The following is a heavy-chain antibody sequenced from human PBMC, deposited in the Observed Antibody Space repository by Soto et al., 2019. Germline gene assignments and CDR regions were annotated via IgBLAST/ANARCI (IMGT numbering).Heavy chain of an antibody. Sequence: QVQLVQSGAEVKKPGSSVKVSCKASGGTFSSYAISWVRQAPGQGLEWMGGIIPIFGTANYAQKFQGRVTITADESTSTAYMELSSLRSEDKAVYYCAREDYYDSTTRPGTVYWGQGTLVTVSS. V-gene: IGHV1-69*12. CDR3: AREDYYDSTTRPGTVY. CDR2: IIPIFGTA. CDR1: GGTFSSYA. J-gene: IGHJ4*02. D-gene: IGHD3-22*01.